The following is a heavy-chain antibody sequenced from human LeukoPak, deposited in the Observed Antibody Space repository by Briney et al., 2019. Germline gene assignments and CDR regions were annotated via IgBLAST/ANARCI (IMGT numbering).Heavy chain of an antibody. Sequence: PGGSLRLSCAASGFTFSSYWMHWVRQAPGKGLEWVSYISRSGGTIYYADSVKGRFTISRDNTKNSLYLQMNSLRAEDMAVYYCATESLGIWDYWGQGTLVTVSS. J-gene: IGHJ4*02. CDR1: GFTFSSYW. CDR2: ISRSGGTI. CDR3: ATESLGIWDY. V-gene: IGHV3-48*04. D-gene: IGHD1-14*01.